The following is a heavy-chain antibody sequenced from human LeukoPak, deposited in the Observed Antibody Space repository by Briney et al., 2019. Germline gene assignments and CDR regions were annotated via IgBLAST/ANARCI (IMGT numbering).Heavy chain of an antibody. CDR3: ARRYCSSTSCPAGFQH. CDR2: INSDGSST. J-gene: IGHJ1*01. V-gene: IGHV3-74*01. D-gene: IGHD2-2*01. CDR1: GFTFSSYW. Sequence: PGGSLRLSCAASGFTFSSYWMHWVRQAPGKGLVWVSRINSDGSSTSYADSVKGRFTISRDNAKNTPYLQMNSLRAEDTAVYYCARRYCSSTSCPAGFQHWGQGTLVTVSS.